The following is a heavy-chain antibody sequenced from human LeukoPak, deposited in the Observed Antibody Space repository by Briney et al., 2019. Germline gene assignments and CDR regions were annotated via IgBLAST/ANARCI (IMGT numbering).Heavy chain of an antibody. D-gene: IGHD1-14*01. J-gene: IGHJ4*02. CDR1: GDSISSSNYY. CDR3: AAGITGTTTPVGVFDY. V-gene: IGHV4-61*05. CDR2: IYHSGST. Sequence: SETLSLTCTVSGDSISSSNYYWGWIRQPPGKGLEWIGYIYHSGSTNYNPSLKSRVTISVDTSKNQFSLKLSSVTAADTAVYYCAAGITGTTTPVGVFDYWGQGTLVTVSS.